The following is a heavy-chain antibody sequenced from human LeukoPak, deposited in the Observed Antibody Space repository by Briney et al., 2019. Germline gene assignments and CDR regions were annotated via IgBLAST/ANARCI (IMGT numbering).Heavy chain of an antibody. Sequence: GGSLRLSCVGSGFRFSGYWMSWVRQAPGKGLEWVANIKQDGSEKYYVDSVKGRFTISRDNAKNSRYLQMNSLRVEDTAIYYCATDGGPFDHWGQGTLVTVSS. V-gene: IGHV3-7*01. CDR2: IKQDGSEK. D-gene: IGHD3-3*01. J-gene: IGHJ4*02. CDR3: ATDGGPFDH. CDR1: GFRFSGYW.